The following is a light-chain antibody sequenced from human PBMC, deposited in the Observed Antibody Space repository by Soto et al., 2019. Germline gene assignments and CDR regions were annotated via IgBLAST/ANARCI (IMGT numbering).Light chain of an antibody. J-gene: IGKJ5*01. CDR3: QQSYSTPIT. Sequence: DIQMTQSPSTLSGSVGDRVTITCRASQTISSWLAWYQQKPGKAPKLLIYAASSLQSGVPSRFSGSGSGTDFTLTISSLQPEDFATYYCQQSYSTPITLGQGTRLEIK. V-gene: IGKV1-39*01. CDR2: AAS. CDR1: QTISSW.